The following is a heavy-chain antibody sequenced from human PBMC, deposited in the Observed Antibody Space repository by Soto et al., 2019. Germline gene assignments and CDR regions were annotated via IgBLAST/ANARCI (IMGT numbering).Heavy chain of an antibody. CDR1: GFTFSNYA. CDR3: ARDSGVGAIDDAALGV. D-gene: IGHD1-26*01. J-gene: IGHJ3*01. Sequence: GGSLRLSCAASGFTFSNYAMHWVRQPPGKGLEWVAIIWYDGDKKYYADSVKGRFTISRDNSKNTLYLQMNSLRGEETAVYYCARDSGVGAIDDAALGVWGQGTMVTVSS. CDR2: IWYDGDKK. V-gene: IGHV3-33*01.